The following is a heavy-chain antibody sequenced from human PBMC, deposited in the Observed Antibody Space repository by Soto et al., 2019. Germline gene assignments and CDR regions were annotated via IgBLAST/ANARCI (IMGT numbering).Heavy chain of an antibody. J-gene: IGHJ6*02. V-gene: IGHV6-1*01. D-gene: IGHD6-13*01. CDR2: TYYRSKWYN. CDR3: ARDRASSSWYSEYYYGMDV. Sequence: SQTLSLTCAISGDSVSSNSAAWNWIRQSPSRGLEWLGRTYYRSKWYNDYAVSVKSRITISPDTSKNQFSLQLNSVTPEDTAVYYCARDRASSSWYSEYYYGMDVWGQGTTVTVSS. CDR1: GDSVSSNSAA.